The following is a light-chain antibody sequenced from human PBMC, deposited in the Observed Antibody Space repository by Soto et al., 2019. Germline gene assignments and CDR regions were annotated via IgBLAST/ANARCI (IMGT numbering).Light chain of an antibody. J-gene: IGLJ1*01. CDR3: SSYAGSTLFV. CDR2: EVS. V-gene: IGLV2-8*01. CDR1: SSDVGGYNY. Sequence: QSALTQPPSASGSPGQSVTISCTGTSSDVGGYNYVSWYQQHPGKAPKLMIYEVSKRPSGVPDRFSGSKSGNMASLTVSGLQAEDEADYYCSSYAGSTLFVFGTGTKLTVL.